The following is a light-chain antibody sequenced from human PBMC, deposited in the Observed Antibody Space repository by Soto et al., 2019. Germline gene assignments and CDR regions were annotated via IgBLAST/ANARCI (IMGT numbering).Light chain of an antibody. Sequence: ESMLTQSPGTLSLSPGERATLSCRASQSINSRYLTWYQHKPGQAPRLLIYGASIRATGIPDRFSGSGSGTDFTLTISRLEPEDFAVYYCQQFRTSPPAFTFGQGTKLDI. CDR3: QQFRTSPPAFT. J-gene: IGKJ2*01. V-gene: IGKV3-20*01. CDR2: GAS. CDR1: QSINSRY.